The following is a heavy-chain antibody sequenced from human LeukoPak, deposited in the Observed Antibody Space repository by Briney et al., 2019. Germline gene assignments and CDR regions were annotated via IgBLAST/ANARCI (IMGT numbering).Heavy chain of an antibody. CDR2: ISGSGGST. V-gene: IGHV3-23*01. CDR3: AKEELVVVNSYYFDY. CDR1: GFTFSSYA. J-gene: IGHJ4*02. D-gene: IGHD3-22*01. Sequence: GGSLRLSCAASGFTFSSYAMSWVRQAPGKGLEWVSAISGSGGSTNYADSVKGRFTISRDNSKNTLYLQMNSLRAEDTAVYYCAKEELVVVNSYYFDYWGQGTLVTVSS.